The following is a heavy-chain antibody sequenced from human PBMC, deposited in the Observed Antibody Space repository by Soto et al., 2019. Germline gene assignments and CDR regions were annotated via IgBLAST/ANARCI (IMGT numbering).Heavy chain of an antibody. CDR1: GFTFSSYA. CDR2: ISGGGGST. J-gene: IGHJ4*02. CDR3: AKDESWKPFDH. V-gene: IGHV3-23*01. D-gene: IGHD1-1*01. Sequence: PGGSLRLSCAASGFTFSSYAMTWVRQAPGKGLEWVSTISGGGGSTDYADSVKGRFTISRDTSNNTLYLQMNSLRAEDTAVYCCAKDESWKPFDHWGQGALVTVSS.